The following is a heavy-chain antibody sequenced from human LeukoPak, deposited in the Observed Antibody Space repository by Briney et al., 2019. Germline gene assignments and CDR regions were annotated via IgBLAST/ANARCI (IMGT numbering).Heavy chain of an antibody. CDR1: GGSFSGYY. CDR2: INHSGST. D-gene: IGHD6-19*01. Sequence: SETLSLTCAVYGGSFSGYYWSWIRQPPGKGLEWIGEINHSGSTNYNPSLKSRVTISVDTSKNQFSLKLSSVTAADTAVYYCARGPGGAVAGEIDYWGQGTLVTVSS. CDR3: ARGPGGAVAGEIDY. J-gene: IGHJ4*02. V-gene: IGHV4-34*01.